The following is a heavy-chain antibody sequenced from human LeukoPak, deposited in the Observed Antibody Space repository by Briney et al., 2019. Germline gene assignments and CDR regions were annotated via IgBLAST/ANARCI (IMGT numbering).Heavy chain of an antibody. CDR2: ISWNSGSI. J-gene: IGHJ4*02. Sequence: PGGSLRLSCAASGFTFDDYAMHWVRQAPGKGLEWVSGISWNSGSIGYADSVKGRFTISRDNAKNSLYLQMNSLRAEDTALYYCAKARGGIFGVVPPPDYWGQGTLVTVSS. V-gene: IGHV3-9*01. CDR1: GFTFDDYA. CDR3: AKARGGIFGVVPPPDY. D-gene: IGHD3-3*01.